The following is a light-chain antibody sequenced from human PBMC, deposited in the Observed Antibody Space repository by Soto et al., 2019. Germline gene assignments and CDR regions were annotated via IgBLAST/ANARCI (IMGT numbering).Light chain of an antibody. CDR2: KAS. CDR1: QSISSW. J-gene: IGKJ1*01. Sequence: DIQMTQSPSTLSATVADRVTITCRASQSISSWLAWYQQKPGKAPKRLIYKASSLESGVPSRFSGSGSGTEFTLTISSLQPDDFATYYCQRYNSYSWTFGQGTKVEIK. V-gene: IGKV1-5*03. CDR3: QRYNSYSWT.